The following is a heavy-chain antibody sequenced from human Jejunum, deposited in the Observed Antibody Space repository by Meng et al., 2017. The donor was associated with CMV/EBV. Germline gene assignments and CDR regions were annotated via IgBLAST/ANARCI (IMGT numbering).Heavy chain of an antibody. CDR3: ARGSIFVSFDS. V-gene: IGHV4-30-4*08. Sequence: VQRPDAGPGLVKPSQTLSLTYSVSGGSIGSGDYYWSWIRQPPGKGLEWIGYIHDTGSTYYNPSLKSRVDISLGTSRNHFSLTLSSVTAEDTAVYFCARGSIFVSFDSWGQGTLVTVSS. CDR1: GGSIGSGDYY. CDR2: IHDTGST. D-gene: IGHD3-3*01. J-gene: IGHJ4*02.